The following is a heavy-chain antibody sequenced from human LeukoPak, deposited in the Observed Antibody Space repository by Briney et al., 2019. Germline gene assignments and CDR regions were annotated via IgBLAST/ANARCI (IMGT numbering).Heavy chain of an antibody. V-gene: IGHV3-30*03. D-gene: IGHD6-6*01. CDR2: ISYDGSHK. J-gene: IGHJ3*02. CDR1: GITFRSYG. Sequence: GRSLRLSCAASGITFRSYGMHWVRQAPGKGLEWVAVISYDGSHKYYADSVKGRFTISRDNAKNSLYLQVISLRAEDTAVYYCARGPSIAARYDAFDIWGQGTMVTVSS. CDR3: ARGPSIAARYDAFDI.